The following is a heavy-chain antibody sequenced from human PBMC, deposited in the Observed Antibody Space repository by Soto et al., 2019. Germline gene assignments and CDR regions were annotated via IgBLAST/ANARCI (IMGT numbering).Heavy chain of an antibody. CDR2: MRSKANSYAT. CDR1: GFTFSGSA. D-gene: IGHD4-17*01. J-gene: IGHJ4*02. Sequence: PGGSLRLSCVASGFTFSGSAMHWVRQASGKGLEWVGRMRSKANSYATAYVASVRGRFIISRDDSKNTTYLQMNSLKTEDTAVYYCTRPGLRHDYGDYDQLGNAFDIWGKGTLVTVSS. V-gene: IGHV3-73*01. CDR3: TRPGLRHDYGDYDQLGNAFDI.